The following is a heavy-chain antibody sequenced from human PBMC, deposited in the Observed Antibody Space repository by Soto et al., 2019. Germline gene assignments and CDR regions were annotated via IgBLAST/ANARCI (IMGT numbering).Heavy chain of an antibody. V-gene: IGHV1-18*01. D-gene: IGHD2-2*01. CDR3: ARVVPGAEAWFGP. CDR2: ISLYSDGT. Sequence: QVQLVQSGGEVKRPGASVKVSCKTSGYTFSNYGITWVRQALGQPLEWLGGISLYSDGTNYAQKFQGRVSMTTDTSTTTAYVELSSLRSDDTAVYYCARVVPGAEAWFGPWGQGTLVTVSS. CDR1: GYTFSNYG. J-gene: IGHJ5*02.